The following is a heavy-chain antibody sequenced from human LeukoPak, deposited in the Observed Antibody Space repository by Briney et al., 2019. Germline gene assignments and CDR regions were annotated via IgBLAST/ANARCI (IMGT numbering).Heavy chain of an antibody. D-gene: IGHD3-10*01. CDR3: GKALRTGMFRGVIDY. CDR1: GFTFSSYG. V-gene: IGHV3-30*02. CDR2: IRYDGSII. Sequence: GGSLRLSCAASGFTFSSYGMHWVRQAPGKGLEWVAFIRYDGSIIYYTDSVKGRFTISRDNSKNMLYLQMYSLRAEDTALYYYGKALRTGMFRGVIDYWGQGTPVPVSS. J-gene: IGHJ4*02.